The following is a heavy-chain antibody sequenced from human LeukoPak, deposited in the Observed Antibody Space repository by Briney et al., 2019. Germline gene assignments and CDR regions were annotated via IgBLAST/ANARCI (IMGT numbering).Heavy chain of an antibody. Sequence: NPSETLSLTCTVSGGSISSGSYYWSWIRQPAGKGLEWIGRIYTSGSTNYNPSLKSRVTISVDTSKNQFSLKLISVTAADTAVYYCARVQYDFWSGYPLGWFDPWGQGTLVTVSS. CDR3: ARVQYDFWSGYPLGWFDP. CDR2: IYTSGST. D-gene: IGHD3-3*01. CDR1: GGSISSGSYY. V-gene: IGHV4-61*02. J-gene: IGHJ5*02.